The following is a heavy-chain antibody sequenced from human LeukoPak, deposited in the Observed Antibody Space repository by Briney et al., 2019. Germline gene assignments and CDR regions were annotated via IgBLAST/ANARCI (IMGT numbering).Heavy chain of an antibody. CDR1: GGTFSSYA. Sequence: ASVKVSCKASGGTFSSYAISWVRQAPGQGLEWMGWISAYNGNTNYAQKLQGRVTMTTDTSTSTAYMELRSLRSDDMAVYYCARDRDYYYGMDVWGQGATVTVSS. J-gene: IGHJ6*02. CDR3: ARDRDYYYGMDV. V-gene: IGHV1-18*03. CDR2: ISAYNGNT.